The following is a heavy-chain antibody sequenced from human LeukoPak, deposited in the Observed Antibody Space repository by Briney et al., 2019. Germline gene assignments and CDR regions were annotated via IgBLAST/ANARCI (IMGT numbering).Heavy chain of an antibody. J-gene: IGHJ4*02. CDR2: INSDGSNP. CDR1: GFTFSSTW. V-gene: IGHV3-74*01. Sequence: GGSLRLSYAASGFTFSSTWMHWVRLVPGKGLVWVSRINSDGSNPIYADSVKGRFTISRDNAKNTLYLQMSSLRAEDTAVYYCARDWYYAVDYWGQGTLVTVSS. D-gene: IGHD3-10*01. CDR3: ARDWYYAVDY.